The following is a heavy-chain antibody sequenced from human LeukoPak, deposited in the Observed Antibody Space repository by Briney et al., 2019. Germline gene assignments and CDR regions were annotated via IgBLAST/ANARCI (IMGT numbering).Heavy chain of an antibody. CDR3: ARDNIVVVPAAKNYYYYGMDV. Sequence: SETLSLTCTVSGGSISSYYWSWIRQPPGKGLEWIGYIYYSGSTYYNPSLKSRVTISVDTSKNQFSLKLSSVTAADTAVYYCARDNIVVVPAAKNYYYYGMDVWGQGTTVTVSS. CDR2: IYYSGST. J-gene: IGHJ6*02. V-gene: IGHV4-59*06. CDR1: GGSISSYY. D-gene: IGHD2-2*01.